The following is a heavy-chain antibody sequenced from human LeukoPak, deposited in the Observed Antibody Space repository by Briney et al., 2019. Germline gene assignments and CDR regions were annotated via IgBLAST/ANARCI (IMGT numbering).Heavy chain of an antibody. Sequence: PGGSLRPSCAASGFIFSSYEMNWVRQAPGKGLEWVSYISSSGATKYYADSVKGRFTISRDNAKNSLYLQMNSLRAEDTAVYYCARERGSGYYYFDYWGQGTLVTVSS. J-gene: IGHJ4*02. CDR3: ARERGSGYYYFDY. D-gene: IGHD5-12*01. CDR2: ISSSGATK. V-gene: IGHV3-48*03. CDR1: GFIFSSYE.